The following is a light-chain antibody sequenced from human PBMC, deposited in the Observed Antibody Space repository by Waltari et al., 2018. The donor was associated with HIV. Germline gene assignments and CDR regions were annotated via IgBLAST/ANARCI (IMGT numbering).Light chain of an antibody. Sequence: DVVITKSPDALAVSLGERATINCRATHSVFYTPNAKNYIASYQQRPRQAPKFLLYWASTREFGVSARFSGSGAATNFTLTITSLQAEDVAVYYCQQYYSPPPTFGQGTKVEIK. J-gene: IGKJ1*01. CDR2: WAS. CDR1: HSVFYTPNAKNY. CDR3: QQYYSPPPT. V-gene: IGKV4-1*01.